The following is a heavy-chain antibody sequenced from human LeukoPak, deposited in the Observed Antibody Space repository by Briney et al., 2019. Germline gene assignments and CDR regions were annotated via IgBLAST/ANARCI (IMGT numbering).Heavy chain of an antibody. D-gene: IGHD3-9*01. Sequence: GESLKISCKGSGYIFSTYWIVWVRQVPGKGLEWMGIIYPGDSDTRYSPSFQGQVTISADKSISTAYLQWSSLKASDTAMYYCARRDYDILTGYDGMDVWGQGTTVTVSS. V-gene: IGHV5-51*01. CDR3: ARRDYDILTGYDGMDV. J-gene: IGHJ6*02. CDR1: GYIFSTYW. CDR2: IYPGDSDT.